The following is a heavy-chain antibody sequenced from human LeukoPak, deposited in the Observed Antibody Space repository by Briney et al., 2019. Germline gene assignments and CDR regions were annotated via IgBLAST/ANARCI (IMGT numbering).Heavy chain of an antibody. D-gene: IGHD6-19*01. V-gene: IGHV3-48*02. J-gene: IGHJ5*02. Sequence: GGSLRLSCAASGFTFSSYGMSWIRQAPGKGLEWVSYISSSSSTIYYADSVKGRFTISRDNAKNSLYLQMNSLRDEDTAVYYCARDKVAGTIAGFRWFDPWGQGTLVTISS. CDR3: ARDKVAGTIAGFRWFDP. CDR1: GFTFSSYG. CDR2: ISSSSSTI.